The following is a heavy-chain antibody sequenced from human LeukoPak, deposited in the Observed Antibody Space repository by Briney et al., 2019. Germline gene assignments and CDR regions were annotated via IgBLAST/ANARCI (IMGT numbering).Heavy chain of an antibody. D-gene: IGHD2-21*02. CDR3: ASSNCDGDCYLDY. CDR2: IYSAGGT. Sequence: GGSLRLSCAASGFTIAKKYMNWVRQAPGKGLEWVSLIYSAGGTSYADSVKGRFTISKDNSKNMLYLQMNSLRAEDTAVYYCASSNCDGDCYLDYWGQGTLVTVSS. J-gene: IGHJ4*02. CDR1: GFTIAKKY. V-gene: IGHV3-53*01.